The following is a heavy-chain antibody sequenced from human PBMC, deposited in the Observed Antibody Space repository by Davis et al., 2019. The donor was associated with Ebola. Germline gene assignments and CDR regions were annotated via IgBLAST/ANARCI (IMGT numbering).Heavy chain of an antibody. CDR1: GGTFYSYA. CDR2: IIPIIARE. V-gene: IGHV1-69*13. J-gene: IGHJ4*02. D-gene: IGHD5-12*01. CDR3: ARGDIVTDQVEYFDY. Sequence: SVKVSCKASGGTFYSYAISWVRQVPGQGLEWMGGIIPIIAREDYAQKFQGRVTIRADASTDTAYMELSSLRSEDTAIYYCARGDIVTDQVEYFDYWGQGTLVTVSS.